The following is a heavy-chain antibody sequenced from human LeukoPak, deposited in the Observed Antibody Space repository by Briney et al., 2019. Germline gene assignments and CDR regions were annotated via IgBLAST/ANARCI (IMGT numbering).Heavy chain of an antibody. CDR1: GGSVNSHY. J-gene: IGHJ6*03. V-gene: IGHV4-59*02. D-gene: IGHD3-10*01. CDR3: ARTTTVRGTYHMDV. CDR2: IHYSGRP. Sequence: PSESLSLACTVAGGSVNSHYGRWIRQPPGNVQQWVGCIHYSGRPNYNRSLKSHVTISVATPKNQLSLRLAAVSVAAPPVFYCARTTTVRGTYHMDVWEKETTVNISS.